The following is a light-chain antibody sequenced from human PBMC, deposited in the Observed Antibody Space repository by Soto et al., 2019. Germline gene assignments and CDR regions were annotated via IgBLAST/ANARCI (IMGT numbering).Light chain of an antibody. J-gene: IGLJ1*01. CDR1: ISVVGTYNY. CDR3: SSYRSTPTLYV. Sequence: QSALTQPASVSGSPGQSITISCTGTISVVGTYNYVSWYQQHPGRAPKLIIYEVNNRPSGVSTRFSGSKSGNTASLSISGLQAEDEADYYCSSYRSTPTLYVLGTGTKVTVL. CDR2: EVN. V-gene: IGLV2-14*01.